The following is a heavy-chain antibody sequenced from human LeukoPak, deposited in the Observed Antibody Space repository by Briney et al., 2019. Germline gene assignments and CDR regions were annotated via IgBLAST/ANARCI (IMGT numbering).Heavy chain of an antibody. Sequence: SETLSLTCTVSGGSISSSSYSWGWIRQPPGKGLEWIGSIYYSGSTYYNPSLKSRVTISVDTSKNQLSLKLSSVTAADTAVYYCASSLDYGDYYFDYWGQGTLVTVSS. CDR3: ASSLDYGDYYFDY. CDR1: GGSISSSSYS. J-gene: IGHJ4*02. D-gene: IGHD4-17*01. CDR2: IYYSGST. V-gene: IGHV4-39*01.